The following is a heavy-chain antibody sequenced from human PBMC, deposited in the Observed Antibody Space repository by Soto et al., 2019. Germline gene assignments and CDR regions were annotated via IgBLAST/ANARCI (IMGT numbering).Heavy chain of an antibody. CDR2: IFHSGST. J-gene: IGHJ4*02. CDR3: ARDPGSGWLGHFDS. V-gene: IGHV4-38-2*02. CDR1: GYSISSGYY. D-gene: IGHD6-19*01. Sequence: PSETLSLTCAVSGYSISSGYYWGWIRQPPGKGLEWIGSIFHSGSTYSNPSLKSRVTISVDTSKNQFSLKLASVTAADTDVYYRARDPGSGWLGHFDSWGQGTLVTVSS.